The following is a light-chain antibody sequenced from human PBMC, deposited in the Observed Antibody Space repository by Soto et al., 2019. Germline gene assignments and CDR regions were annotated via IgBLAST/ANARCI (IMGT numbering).Light chain of an antibody. Sequence: LTQPPSASGSPGQSVTISCTGTKNDIGVYDFVSWYQHHPGKAPRLIIYEVVQRPSGVPDRFSGPKSGNTASLTVSGLQAADEADYFCKSYAGSNTYVFGSGTKVTVL. CDR1: KNDIGVYDF. CDR3: KSYAGSNTYV. V-gene: IGLV2-8*01. CDR2: EVV. J-gene: IGLJ1*01.